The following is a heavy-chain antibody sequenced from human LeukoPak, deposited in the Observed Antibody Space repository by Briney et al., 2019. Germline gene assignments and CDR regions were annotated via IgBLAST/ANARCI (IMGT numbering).Heavy chain of an antibody. Sequence: PSETLSLTCTVSGGSISSGGYYWSWIRQHPGTGLEWIGYIYYSGSTYYNPSLKSRVTISVDTSKNQFSLKLSSVTAADTAVYYCASTLGNPPYYYGMDVWGKGTTVTVSS. V-gene: IGHV4-31*03. CDR2: IYYSGST. CDR1: GGSISSGGYY. J-gene: IGHJ6*04. CDR3: ASTLGNPPYYYGMDV. D-gene: IGHD7-27*01.